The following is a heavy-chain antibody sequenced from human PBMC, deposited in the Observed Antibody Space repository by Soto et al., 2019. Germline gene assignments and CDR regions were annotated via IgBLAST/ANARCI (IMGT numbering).Heavy chain of an antibody. CDR1: GGSLSGYY. Sequence: QVQLQQGGAGLLKPSETLSLTCAVYGGSLSGYYWSWIRQPPGKALEWIGEINYSGNTNYNPSLKSRVTITVDTSKNQLFLILSSVTAADTAMYYCARHHVRGRTIARAAEFWGQGTMVTVSS. J-gene: IGHJ4*02. D-gene: IGHD1-26*01. CDR2: INYSGNT. CDR3: ARHHVRGRTIARAAEF. V-gene: IGHV4-34*01.